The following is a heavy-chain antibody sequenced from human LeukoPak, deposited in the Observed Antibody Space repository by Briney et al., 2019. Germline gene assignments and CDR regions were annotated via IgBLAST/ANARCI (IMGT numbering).Heavy chain of an antibody. CDR3: VKERKGVFDY. D-gene: IGHD3-10*01. CDR1: GFTFISYS. J-gene: IGHJ4*02. Sequence: GGSLRLSCAASGFTFISYSMNWVRQAPGKGLEWVSGISWITTTIGYADSVKGRFTISRDNAKNSLYLQMNSLRAEDTALYYCVKERKGVFDYWGQGTLVTVSS. CDR2: ISWITTTI. V-gene: IGHV3-9*01.